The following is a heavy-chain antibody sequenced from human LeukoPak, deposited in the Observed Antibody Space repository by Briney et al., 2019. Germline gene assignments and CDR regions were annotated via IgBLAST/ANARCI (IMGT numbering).Heavy chain of an antibody. J-gene: IGHJ4*02. Sequence: GGSLRLSCAASGSTVSSNYMSWVRQAPGKGLEWVSVIYSGGSTYYADSVKGRFTISRDNSKNTLYLQMNSLRAEDTAVYYCASFPPYYDFWSGYSFDYWGQGTLVTVSS. D-gene: IGHD3-3*01. CDR2: IYSGGST. V-gene: IGHV3-66*01. CDR1: GSTVSSNY. CDR3: ASFPPYYDFWSGYSFDY.